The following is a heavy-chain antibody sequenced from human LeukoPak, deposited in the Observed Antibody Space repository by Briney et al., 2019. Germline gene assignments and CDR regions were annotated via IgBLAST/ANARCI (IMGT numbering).Heavy chain of an antibody. CDR2: IYHSGST. CDR1: GYSISSGYY. CDR3: AREGSPDAFDI. V-gene: IGHV4-38-2*02. J-gene: IGHJ3*02. Sequence: SETLSLTCTVSGYSISSGYYWGWIRQPPGKGLEWIGSIYHSGSTYYNPSLKSRVTISVDTSKNQFSLKLSSVTAADTAVYYCAREGSPDAFDIWGQGTMVTVSS. D-gene: IGHD1-26*01.